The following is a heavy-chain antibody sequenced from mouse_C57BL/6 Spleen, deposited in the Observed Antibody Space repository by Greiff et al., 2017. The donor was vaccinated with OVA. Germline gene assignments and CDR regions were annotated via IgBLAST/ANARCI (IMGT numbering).Heavy chain of an antibody. CDR1: GYAFSSSW. V-gene: IGHV1-82*01. D-gene: IGHD1-1*01. CDR2: IYPGDGDT. CDR3: ARDYGSYFDY. Sequence: VKLMESGPELVKPGASVKISCKASGYAFSSSWMNWVKQRPGKGLEWIGRIYPGDGDTNYNGKFKGKATLTADKSSSTAYMQLSSLTSEDSAVYFCARDYGSYFDYWGQGTTLTVSS. J-gene: IGHJ2*01.